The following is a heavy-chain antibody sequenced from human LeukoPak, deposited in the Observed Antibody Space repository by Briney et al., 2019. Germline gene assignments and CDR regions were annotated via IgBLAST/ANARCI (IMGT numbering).Heavy chain of an antibody. J-gene: IGHJ4*02. V-gene: IGHV3-7*01. CDR1: GLTFTDFW. Sequence: GGSLRLSCAASGLTFTDFWMNWVRQAPGRGLEWVANIKPDGSEKYYVDPVKGRFAISRDNAKNEVYLEMNSLRAEDTGVYYCSGRDSSRSPRAYWGQGTLVSVSS. D-gene: IGHD2-2*01. CDR3: SGRDSSRSPRAY. CDR2: IKPDGSEK.